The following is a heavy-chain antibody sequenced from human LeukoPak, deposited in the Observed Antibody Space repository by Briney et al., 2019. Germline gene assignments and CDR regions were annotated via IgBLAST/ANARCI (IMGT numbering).Heavy chain of an antibody. CDR1: GFRFSTNW. CDR3: ARDRAMDDF. D-gene: IGHD5-18*01. J-gene: IGHJ4*02. Sequence: GGSLRLSCAASGFRFSTNWMNWVRQAPGKGLEWVANINQDGSEKNYVDSVKGRFTISRDNAENSLYLHVNSLRAEDTAVYYCARDRAMDDFWGQGTLVTVSS. V-gene: IGHV3-7*03. CDR2: INQDGSEK.